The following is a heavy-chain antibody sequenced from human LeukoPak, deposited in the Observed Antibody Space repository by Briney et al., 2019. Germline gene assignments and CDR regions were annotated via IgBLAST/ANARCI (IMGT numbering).Heavy chain of an antibody. CDR3: ARDQAPYDSSGYYYHYFDY. CDR1: GFTFSSYS. CDR2: ISSSSSYI. D-gene: IGHD3-22*01. V-gene: IGHV3-21*01. Sequence: PGGSLRLSCAASGFTFSSYSMNWVRQAPGKGLEWVSSISSSSSYIYYADSVKGRFTISRDNAKNSLYLQMNSLRAEDTAVYYCARDQAPYDSSGYYYHYFDYWGQGTLVTVSS. J-gene: IGHJ4*02.